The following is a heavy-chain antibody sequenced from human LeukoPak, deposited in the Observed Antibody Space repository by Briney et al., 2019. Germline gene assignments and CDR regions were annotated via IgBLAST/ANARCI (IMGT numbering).Heavy chain of an antibody. D-gene: IGHD4-11*01. Sequence: GASVEVSCTVSGSSLIDLSMHWVRHSPPKGLEWLGGFHPENDEIIYAQNFQGRVTMSEDTSRDTAYMELRSLRSDDTAVYYCVTGDHSPYYFHYWGQGSLVTVSS. CDR3: VTGDHSPYYFHY. V-gene: IGHV1-24*01. CDR1: GSSLIDLS. J-gene: IGHJ4*02. CDR2: FHPENDEI.